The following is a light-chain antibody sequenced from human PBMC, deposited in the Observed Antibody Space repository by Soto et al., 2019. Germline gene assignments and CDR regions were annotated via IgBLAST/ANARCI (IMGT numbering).Light chain of an antibody. V-gene: IGKV3-15*01. J-gene: IGKJ2*01. CDR3: QQYNFWPRT. CDR2: GAS. CDR1: QSVGSN. Sequence: ETVMTQSPATLSVSPGERATLSCRASQSVGSNLAWYQQKPGQAPNLLIYGASTRATGIPGRFSGSGSGTDFTLTISSLQSEDFAIYYCQQYNFWPRTFGQGTKLDIK.